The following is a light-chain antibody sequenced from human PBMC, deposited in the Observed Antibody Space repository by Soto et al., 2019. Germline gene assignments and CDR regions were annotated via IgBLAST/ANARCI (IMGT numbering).Light chain of an antibody. CDR2: FGS. CDR3: MPALQTPII. J-gene: IGKJ5*01. V-gene: IGKV2-28*01. Sequence: DIVMTQSPLSLPVTPGEPASISCRSSQSLLHSNGNIYLDWYLQRPGQSPQLLIYFGSNRASGVTDMFGGSGSGAAFTLKISRVEAEAVGVSYCMPALQTPIIFGRGTRLEIK. CDR1: QSLLHSNGNIY.